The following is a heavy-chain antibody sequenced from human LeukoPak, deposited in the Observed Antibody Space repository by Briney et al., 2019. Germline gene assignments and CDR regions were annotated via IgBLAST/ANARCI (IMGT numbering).Heavy chain of an antibody. V-gene: IGHV7-4-1*02. D-gene: IGHD6-13*01. J-gene: IGHJ6*03. CDR3: ARASIRIAAAGYYYMDV. Sequence: GESLKVSCKASGHTFTSYAMNWVRQAPGQGLEWMGWINTNTGNPTYAQGFTGRFVFSLDTSVSTAYLQISSLKAEDTAVYYCARASIRIAAAGYYYMDVWGKGTTVTVSS. CDR2: INTNTGNP. CDR1: GHTFTSYA.